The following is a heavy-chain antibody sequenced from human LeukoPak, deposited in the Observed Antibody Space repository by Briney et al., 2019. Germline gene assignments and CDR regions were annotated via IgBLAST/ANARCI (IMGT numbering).Heavy chain of an antibody. CDR3: ARVPIVGGTLDY. Sequence: GGSLRLSCAASGFTFSDHYMDWVRQAPGKGLEWVGRTRNRADSYTTEYAASVKGRFTISRDDSKNSLYLQMNSLKTEDTAVYYCARVPIVGGTLDYWGQGTLVTVSS. CDR1: GFTFSDHY. D-gene: IGHD1-26*01. J-gene: IGHJ4*02. V-gene: IGHV3-72*01. CDR2: TRNRADSYTT.